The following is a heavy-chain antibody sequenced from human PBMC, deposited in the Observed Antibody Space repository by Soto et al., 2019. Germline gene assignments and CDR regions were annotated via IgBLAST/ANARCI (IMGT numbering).Heavy chain of an antibody. Sequence: QVQLVQSGAEVKKPGASVKVSCKASGYTFTSYAMHWVRQAPGQRLEWMGWINAGNGNTKYSQKFQGRVTITRDTSASTAYMELSSLRSEDTAVYYWARERDNYYYYYMDVWRKGTTVTVSS. CDR2: INAGNGNT. J-gene: IGHJ6*03. CDR3: ARERDNYYYYYMDV. V-gene: IGHV1-3*01. CDR1: GYTFTSYA.